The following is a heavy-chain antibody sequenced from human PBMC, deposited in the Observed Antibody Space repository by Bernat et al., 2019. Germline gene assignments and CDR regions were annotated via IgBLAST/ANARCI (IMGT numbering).Heavy chain of an antibody. D-gene: IGHD3-10*01. CDR1: GFAFSTYG. CDR3: ANEVVRGVVIRSVDV. CDR2: ISYHGRKN. J-gene: IGHJ6*02. Sequence: QVQLVESGGGVVQPGRSLRLSCAASGFAFSTYGMHWVRQGPGKGLEWVAVISYHGRKNYHADSVKGRFTISRDNSNNTLYLQMNSLRAEDTGVYYCANEVVRGVVIRSVDVWGQGTTVTVSS. V-gene: IGHV3-30*18.